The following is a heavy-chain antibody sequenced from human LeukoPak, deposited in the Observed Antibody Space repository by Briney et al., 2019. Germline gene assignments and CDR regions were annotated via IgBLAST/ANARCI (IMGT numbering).Heavy chain of an antibody. CDR3: ARVLELRSPVFDY. CDR1: GGSISSGGYY. J-gene: IGHJ4*02. V-gene: IGHV4-31*03. D-gene: IGHD1-7*01. Sequence: SETLSLTCTVSGGSISSGGYYWSWIRQHPGKGLEWIGYIYYSGSTYYNPSLKSRVTISVDTSKNQFSLKLSSVTAADTAVYYCARVLELRSPVFDYWGQGTPVTVSS. CDR2: IYYSGST.